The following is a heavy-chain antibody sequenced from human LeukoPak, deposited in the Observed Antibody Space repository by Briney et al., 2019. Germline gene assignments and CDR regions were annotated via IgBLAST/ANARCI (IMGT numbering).Heavy chain of an antibody. CDR1: GFTFSSYE. J-gene: IGHJ3*02. Sequence: GGSLRLSCAASGFTFSSYEMNWVRQAPGKGPEWVSYISTSGRTMYYADSVKGRFTISRDNAKNSLYLQMNSLRAEDTAVYYCARGHYYDSSGYAFDIWGQGTMVTVSS. CDR2: ISTSGRTM. CDR3: ARGHYYDSSGYAFDI. D-gene: IGHD3-22*01. V-gene: IGHV3-48*03.